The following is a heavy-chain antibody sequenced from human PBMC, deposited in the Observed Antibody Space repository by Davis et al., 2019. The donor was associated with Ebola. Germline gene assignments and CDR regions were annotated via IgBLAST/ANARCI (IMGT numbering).Heavy chain of an antibody. D-gene: IGHD2-2*01. CDR2: IYYSGNT. V-gene: IGHV4-39*07. Sequence: SETLSLTCTVSGGSISSSSYYWGWIRQPPGKGLEWIGSIYYSGNTYYNPSLKSRVTISVDTSKNQFSLKLSSVTAADTAVYYCARGGYCSSTSCYGYYYYGMDVWGKGTTVTVSS. CDR3: ARGGYCSSTSCYGYYYYGMDV. CDR1: GGSISSSSYY. J-gene: IGHJ6*04.